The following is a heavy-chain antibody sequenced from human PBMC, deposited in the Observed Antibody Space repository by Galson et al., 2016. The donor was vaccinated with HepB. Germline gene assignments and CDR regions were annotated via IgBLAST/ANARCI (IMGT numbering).Heavy chain of an antibody. CDR1: GFTFSSYA. J-gene: IGHJ4*02. CDR2: IWYDGSNK. CDR3: ARDGNPGGYFDY. D-gene: IGHD1-1*01. V-gene: IGHV3-33*01. Sequence: SLRLSCAASGFTFSSYAMHWVRQDPGKGLEWVALIWYDGSNKYYADSVKGRFTISRDDSKNTLYLQMNSLRAEGTAVYYCARDGNPGGYFDYWGQGTLVTVSS.